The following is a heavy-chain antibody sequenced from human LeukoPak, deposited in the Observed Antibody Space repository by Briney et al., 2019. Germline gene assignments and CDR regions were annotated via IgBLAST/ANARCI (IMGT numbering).Heavy chain of an antibody. CDR1: GGSISSYY. Sequence: SETLSLTCTVSGGSISSYYWSWIRQPPGKGLEWIAYISDIGSINYNPSLKSRVTISLDTSKNQFSLKLSSVTAADTAVYYCARATRTYKMNWFDPWGQGTLVTVSS. J-gene: IGHJ5*02. CDR3: ARATRTYKMNWFDP. D-gene: IGHD1-26*01. V-gene: IGHV4-59*12. CDR2: ISDIGSI.